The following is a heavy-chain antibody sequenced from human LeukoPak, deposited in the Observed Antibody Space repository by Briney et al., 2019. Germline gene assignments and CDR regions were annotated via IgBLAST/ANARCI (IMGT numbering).Heavy chain of an antibody. CDR1: GFTFSNAW. D-gene: IGHD4-23*01. CDR2: IQSKTDAT. CDR3: TRERDGGPEN. Sequence: GGSLRLSCAASGFTFSNAWMSCVRQAPGKGLEWVGRIQSKTDATVYAAPVKGRFTLSRDDSKSMLYLQMNSLKSKVTAVYYCTRERDGGPENWGQGTLVTVSS. J-gene: IGHJ4*02. V-gene: IGHV3-15*01.